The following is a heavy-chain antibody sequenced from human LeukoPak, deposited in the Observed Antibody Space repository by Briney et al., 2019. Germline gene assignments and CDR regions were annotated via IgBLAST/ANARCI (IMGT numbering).Heavy chain of an antibody. V-gene: IGHV4-34*01. CDR1: GGSSSGYY. CDR2: INHGGST. J-gene: IGHJ4*02. Sequence: SETLSFTCAAYGGSSSGYYWCWIRQPPGKRLEWIAEINHGGSTNYNPSLKSRVTISADTSKNQFSLKLSCVTAADTAVYYCARRYCVAPIYFIFDYWGQGKVVIVSS. D-gene: IGHD5-12*01. CDR3: ARRYCVAPIYFIFDY.